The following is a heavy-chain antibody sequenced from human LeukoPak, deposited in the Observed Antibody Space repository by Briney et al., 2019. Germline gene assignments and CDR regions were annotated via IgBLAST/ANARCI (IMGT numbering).Heavy chain of an antibody. D-gene: IGHD2-21*01. CDR3: ARLAGLAFDH. V-gene: IGHV3-48*02. CDR1: GFTFSSYS. J-gene: IGHJ4*02. CDR2: ITSGSTTI. Sequence: GGSLRLSCAASGFTFSSYSMNWVRQAPGKGLEWVSYITSGSTTIYYADSVKGRFTISRDNAKNSLYLQMNSLKDEDTAVYYCARLAGLAFDHWGQGTLVTVSS.